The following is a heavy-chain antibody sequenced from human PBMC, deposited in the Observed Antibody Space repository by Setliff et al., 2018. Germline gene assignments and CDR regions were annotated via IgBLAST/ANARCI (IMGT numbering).Heavy chain of an antibody. J-gene: IGHJ5*02. CDR2: IGVYSGNT. CDR1: GYTFRQSI. V-gene: IGHV1-18*01. Sequence: ASVKVSCKASGYTFRQSIVSWVRQAPGQGLEWLGWIGVYSGNTYSAQRFQGRVSLTTDESTNTAYLELRGLRSDDTAVYYCMRLVRFCSRTVCQRTSGLYSWGQGTLVTVSS. D-gene: IGHD3-3*01. CDR3: MRLVRFCSRTVCQRTSGLYS.